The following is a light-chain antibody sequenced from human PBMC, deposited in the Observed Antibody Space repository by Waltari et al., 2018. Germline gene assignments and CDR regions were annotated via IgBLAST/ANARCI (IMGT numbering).Light chain of an antibody. CDR3: QAWEGTTAAV. CDR1: RLGDKY. V-gene: IGLV3-1*01. Sequence: SYEVTQPHSVSVSPGQSASITCSGERLGDKYVAWYQQKSGHTPLMVIFQDNKRPSGIPEGFCGSSSGNTAPLTISGTQAVDEGDYYCQAWEGTTAAVFGGGTKLTVL. J-gene: IGLJ2*01. CDR2: QDN.